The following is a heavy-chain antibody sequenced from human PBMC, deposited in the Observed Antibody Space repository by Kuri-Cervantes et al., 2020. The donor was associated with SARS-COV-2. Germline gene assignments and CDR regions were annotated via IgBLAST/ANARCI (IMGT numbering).Heavy chain of an antibody. D-gene: IGHD1-7*01. CDR3: ARTNYDVQDWFDP. J-gene: IGHJ5*02. V-gene: IGHV1-18*01. CDR2: ISAYNGNT. Sequence: ASVKVSCKASGYTFTSYDINWVRQAPGQGLEWMGWISAYNGNTNYAQKLQGRVTMTTDTSTSTAYMELRSLRSDDTAVYYCARTNYDVQDWFDPWGQGTLVTVSS. CDR1: GYTFTSYD.